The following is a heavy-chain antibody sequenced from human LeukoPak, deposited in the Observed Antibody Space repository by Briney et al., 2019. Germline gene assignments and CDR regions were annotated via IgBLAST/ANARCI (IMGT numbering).Heavy chain of an antibody. CDR1: GGSISSYY. V-gene: IGHV4-59*12. J-gene: IGHJ3*02. Sequence: PSETLSLTCTVSGGSISSYYWSWIRQPPGKGLEWIGYIYYSGSTNYNPSLKSRVTIPVDTSKNQFSLKLSSVTAADTAVYYCASQDNHDAFDIWGQGTMVTVSS. CDR3: ASQDNHDAFDI. CDR2: IYYSGST. D-gene: IGHD5-24*01.